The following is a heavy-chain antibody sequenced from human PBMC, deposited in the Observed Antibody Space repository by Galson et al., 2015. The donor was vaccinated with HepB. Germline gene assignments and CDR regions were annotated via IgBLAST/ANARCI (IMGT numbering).Heavy chain of an antibody. CDR1: GFTFSDYY. Sequence: SLRLSCAASGFTFSDYYMSWIRQAPGKGLEWVSYISSSSSYTNYADSVQGRFTISRDNAKNSLYLQMNSLRAEDTAVYYCARDSTTMIVVVSHYVPDVWGQGTTVTVSS. D-gene: IGHD3-22*01. CDR3: ARDSTTMIVVVSHYVPDV. V-gene: IGHV3-11*06. J-gene: IGHJ6*02. CDR2: ISSSSSYT.